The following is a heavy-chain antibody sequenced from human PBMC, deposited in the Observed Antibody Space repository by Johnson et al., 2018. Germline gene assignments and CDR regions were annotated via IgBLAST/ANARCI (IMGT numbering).Heavy chain of an antibody. CDR1: GFIFVNAW. CDR2: IKSNSDGGTR. CDR3: TRLPLVSGYYDNDMDG. J-gene: IGHJ6*02. V-gene: IGHV3-15*01. D-gene: IGHD2-15*01. Sequence: VQLLETGGGLVKTGGSLRLSCAGSGFIFVNAWMNWVRQAPGKGLEWIGRIKSNSDGGTRDYAAPVKGRFAISRDDSKATLYLQMDSLKTEDTAVYYFTRLPLVSGYYDNDMDGWGQGTTVTVSS.